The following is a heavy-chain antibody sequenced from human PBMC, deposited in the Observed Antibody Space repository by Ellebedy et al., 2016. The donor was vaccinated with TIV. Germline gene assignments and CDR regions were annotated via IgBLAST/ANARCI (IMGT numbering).Heavy chain of an antibody. V-gene: IGHV4-61*02. CDR3: TRPNGGDYAFDI. D-gene: IGHD4-17*01. CDR1: GGSITNGNYY. J-gene: IGHJ3*02. CDR2: ISPSGST. Sequence: SETLSLXXSVSGGSITNGNYYWSWIRQPAGKGLEWIGLISPSGSTNYNPSLNSRVTMSIDTSKNQLSLQVRSVTAADTAVYYCTRPNGGDYAFDIWGQGTMVTVSS.